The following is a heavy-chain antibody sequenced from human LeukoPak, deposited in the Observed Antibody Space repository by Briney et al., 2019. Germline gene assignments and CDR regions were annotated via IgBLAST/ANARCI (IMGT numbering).Heavy chain of an antibody. Sequence: SETLSLTCTVSGGSISSSSYYWGWIRQPPGKGLEWIGSIYYSGSTYYNPSLKSRVTISVDTSKNQFSLKLSSVTAADTAVYYCARAKPSGYGYWYFDLWGRGTLVTVSS. V-gene: IGHV4-39*07. CDR2: IYYSGST. J-gene: IGHJ2*01. CDR1: GGSISSSSYY. CDR3: ARAKPSGYGYWYFDL. D-gene: IGHD5-12*01.